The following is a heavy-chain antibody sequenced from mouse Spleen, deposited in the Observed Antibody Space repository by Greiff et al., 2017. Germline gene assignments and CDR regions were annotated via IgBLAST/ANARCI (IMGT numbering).Heavy chain of an antibody. CDR1: GFSLTGYG. Sequence: VQLQESGPGLVAPSQSLSITCTVSGFSLTGYGVNWVRQPPGKGLEWLGMIWGDGSTDYNSALKSRLSISKDNSKSQVFLKMNSLQTDDTARYYCARAAYYYGSSYTWFAYWGQGTLVTVSA. CDR3: ARAAYYYGSSYTWFAY. J-gene: IGHJ3*01. V-gene: IGHV2-6-7*02. CDR2: IWGDGST. D-gene: IGHD1-1*01.